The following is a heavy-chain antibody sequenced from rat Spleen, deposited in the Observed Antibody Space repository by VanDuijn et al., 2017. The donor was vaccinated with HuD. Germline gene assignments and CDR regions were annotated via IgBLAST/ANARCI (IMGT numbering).Heavy chain of an antibody. Sequence: EVQLVESGGGLVQPGRSLKLSCAASGFTFSDYTMAWVRQAPTKGLEWVASISTGGGNTYYRDSVKGRFTISRDNAKNTQYLQMDSLRSEDTATYYCARPITYYGYTPLFDYWGQGVMVTVSS. CDR1: GFTFSDYT. CDR3: ARPITYYGYTPLFDY. J-gene: IGHJ2*01. D-gene: IGHD1-9*01. V-gene: IGHV5S13*01. CDR2: ISTGGGNT.